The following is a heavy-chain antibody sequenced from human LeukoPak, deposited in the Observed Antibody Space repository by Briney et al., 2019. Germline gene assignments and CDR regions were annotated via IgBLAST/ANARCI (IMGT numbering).Heavy chain of an antibody. D-gene: IGHD3-10*01. Sequence: SETLSLTCAVYGGSFSGYYWSWIRQPPGKGLEWIGEINHSGSTNYNPSLKSRVTISVDTSKNQFSLKLSSVTAADTAVYYCARGFLGHGSGSSLYYYYMDVWGKGTTVTVSS. CDR2: INHSGST. J-gene: IGHJ6*03. CDR3: ARGFLGHGSGSSLYYYYMDV. V-gene: IGHV4-34*01. CDR1: GGSFSGYY.